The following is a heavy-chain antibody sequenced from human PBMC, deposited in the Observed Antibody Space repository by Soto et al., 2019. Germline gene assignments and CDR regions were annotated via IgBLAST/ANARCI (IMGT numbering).Heavy chain of an antibody. CDR2: INAGNCKT. V-gene: IGHV1-3*01. D-gene: IGHD1-26*01. CDR3: ARYNVGGELHKWELEY. Sequence: QVQLVQSGAEVKKPGASVKVSCKASGYTFNSSVLHWVSQSPGQRLEWMGWINAGNCKTKYSQKLQGRLTIARDTSASTAYMELSRLRSEDKAVYDCARYNVGGELHKWELEYGGHGTRVNVSA. CDR1: GYTFNSSV. J-gene: IGHJ4*01.